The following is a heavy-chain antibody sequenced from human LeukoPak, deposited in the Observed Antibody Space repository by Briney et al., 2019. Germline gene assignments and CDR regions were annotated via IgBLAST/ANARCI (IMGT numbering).Heavy chain of an antibody. CDR3: AKERMYQPLLYIDY. Sequence: PGGSLRLSCAASGFTFSSYAMSWVRQAPGKGLEWVSAISGSGGSTYYADSVKGRFTVSRDNSKNTLYLQMNSLRAEDTAVYYCAKERMYQPLLYIDYWGQGTLVTVSS. V-gene: IGHV3-23*01. CDR1: GFTFSSYA. J-gene: IGHJ4*02. CDR2: ISGSGGST. D-gene: IGHD2-2*02.